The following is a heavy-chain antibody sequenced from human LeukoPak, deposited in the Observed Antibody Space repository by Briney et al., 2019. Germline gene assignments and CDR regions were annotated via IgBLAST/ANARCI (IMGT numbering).Heavy chain of an antibody. D-gene: IGHD3-10*01. J-gene: IGHJ4*02. V-gene: IGHV3-23*01. CDR2: IRGSGGST. CDR3: AKVWYGSGSYYNAPRSGNTDY. Sequence: PGGSLRLSCAASGFTFSSYAMSWVRQAPGEGLEWVSAIRGSGGSTYYADSVKGRFTISRDNSKNTLYLQMNSLRAEDTAVYYCAKVWYGSGSYYNAPRSGNTDYWGQGTLVTVSS. CDR1: GFTFSSYA.